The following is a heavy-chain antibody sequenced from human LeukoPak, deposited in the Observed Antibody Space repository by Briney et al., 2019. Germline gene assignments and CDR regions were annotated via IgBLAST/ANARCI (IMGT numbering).Heavy chain of an antibody. CDR1: GYTFTGYY. CDR2: INPNSGGT. V-gene: IGHV1-2*02. D-gene: IGHD3-10*01. Sequence: GASVKVSCKASGYTFTGYYMHWVRQAPGQGLEWMGWINPNSGGTNYAQKFQGRVTMTRDTSISTAYMELSRLRSDDTAVYYCARPRKLVRGVIHKYFQHWGQGTLVTVSS. CDR3: ARPRKLVRGVIHKYFQH. J-gene: IGHJ1*01.